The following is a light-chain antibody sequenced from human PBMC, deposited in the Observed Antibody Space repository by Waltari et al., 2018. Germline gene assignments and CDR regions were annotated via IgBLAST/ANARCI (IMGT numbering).Light chain of an antibody. J-gene: IGKJ4*01. CDR1: QSVGTY. CDR2: DAS. Sequence: EIVLTQSPAILSFSPGERATLSCRASQSVGTYLAWHQQRPGQSPRLLIYDASYRATGIPARFSGSGSETDFTLTISSLQPEDFAVYYCQQRRNWPLTFGGGTRVQI. CDR3: QQRRNWPLT. V-gene: IGKV3-11*01.